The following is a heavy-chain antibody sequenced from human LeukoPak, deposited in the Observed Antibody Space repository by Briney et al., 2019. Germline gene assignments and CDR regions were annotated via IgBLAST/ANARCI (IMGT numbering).Heavy chain of an antibody. V-gene: IGHV3-23*01. Sequence: GGTLRLSCVASGFTFSYYGMTWVRQAPGKGLEWVSAISGSGGSTYYADSVKGRFTISRDNSKNTLYLQMNSLRAEDTAIYYCATYRQVLLPFESWGQGTLVTVSS. CDR1: GFTFSYYG. J-gene: IGHJ4*02. CDR2: ISGSGGST. CDR3: ATYRQVLLPFES. D-gene: IGHD2-8*02.